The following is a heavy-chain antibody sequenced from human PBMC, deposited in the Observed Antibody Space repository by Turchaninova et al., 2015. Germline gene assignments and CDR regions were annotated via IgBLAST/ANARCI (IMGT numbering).Heavy chain of an antibody. J-gene: IGHJ6*02. Sequence: EVQLVQSAAEVKQPGESLKISCQGSGKNFANYWVGWVGQKPGKCMEWMGIIYPGDSDTTYSPSFRGQVTISADKSISTAYLHWGSLKAADTAIYYCARDGSGWSWDVWGQGTTVTVSS. V-gene: IGHV5-51*01. D-gene: IGHD6-19*01. CDR2: IYPGDSDT. CDR3: ARDGSGWSWDV. CDR1: GKNFANYW.